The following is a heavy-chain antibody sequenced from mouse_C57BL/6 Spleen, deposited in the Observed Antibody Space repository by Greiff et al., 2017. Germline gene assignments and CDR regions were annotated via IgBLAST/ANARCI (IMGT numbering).Heavy chain of an antibody. Sequence: VQRVESGAELVKPGASVEISCKASGYAFSSYWMNWVKQRPGKGLEWIGQIYPGDGDTNYNGKFKGKATLTADKSSSTAYMQLSSLTSEDSAVYFCANYGPTGAMDYWGQGTSVTVSS. D-gene: IGHD1-1*01. V-gene: IGHV1-80*01. CDR1: GYAFSSYW. J-gene: IGHJ4*01. CDR3: ANYGPTGAMDY. CDR2: IYPGDGDT.